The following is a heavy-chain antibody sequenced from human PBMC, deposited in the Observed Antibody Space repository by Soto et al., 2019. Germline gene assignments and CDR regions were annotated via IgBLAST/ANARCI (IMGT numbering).Heavy chain of an antibody. Sequence: QVQLVQSGAEVKKPGASVKVSCKASGYTFTSYYMHWVRQAPGQGLEWMGIINPSGGSTSYAQKFQGRVTMTRDTSTSTVYMELSSLRSEDTAVYYCARALGPSSSSGDYYYYMDVWGKGTTVTVSS. V-gene: IGHV1-46*03. J-gene: IGHJ6*03. CDR3: ARALGPSSSSGDYYYYMDV. CDR1: GYTFTSYY. D-gene: IGHD6-6*01. CDR2: INPSGGST.